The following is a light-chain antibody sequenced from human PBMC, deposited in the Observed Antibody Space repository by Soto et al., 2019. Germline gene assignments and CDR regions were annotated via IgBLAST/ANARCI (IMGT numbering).Light chain of an antibody. V-gene: IGLV2-14*01. CDR1: SSAVGGYDY. CDR3: SSYTSSSTWV. Sequence: QSALTQPASVSGSPGQSITISCTGTSSAVGGYDYVSWYQQHPGKVPKFIIYEVTNRPSGVSNRFSGSKSGSTASLTISGLQAEDEADYYCSSYTSSSTWVFGGGTKVTVL. CDR2: EVT. J-gene: IGLJ3*02.